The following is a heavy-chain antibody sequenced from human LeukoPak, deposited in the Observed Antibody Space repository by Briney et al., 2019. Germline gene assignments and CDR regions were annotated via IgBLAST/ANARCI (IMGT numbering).Heavy chain of an antibody. CDR1: GGTFSSYA. V-gene: IGHV1-69*04. CDR3: ARGGRYCSSTSCYKYFDY. CDR2: IIPILGIA. J-gene: IGHJ4*02. D-gene: IGHD2-2*02. Sequence: SVKVSCKASGGTFSSYAISWVRQAPGQGLEWMGRIIPILGIANYAQKFQGRVTITADKSTGTAYMELSSLRSEDTAVYYCARGGRYCSSTSCYKYFDYWGQGTLVTVSS.